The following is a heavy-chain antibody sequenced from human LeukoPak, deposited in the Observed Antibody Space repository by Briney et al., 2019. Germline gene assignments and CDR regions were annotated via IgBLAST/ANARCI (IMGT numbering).Heavy chain of an antibody. J-gene: IGHJ2*01. Sequence: SGTLSLTCTVSGVSISTSYYSWGWIRQPPGKGLEWIGNIHNSESTYYNPSLKSRVTISVDTSKNQFSLKLRSVTAADTAVYYCARAHFSGWSHYWYFNLWGRGALVTVSS. CDR2: IHNSEST. CDR1: GVSISTSYYS. CDR3: ARAHFSGWSHYWYFNL. D-gene: IGHD6-19*01. V-gene: IGHV4-39*07.